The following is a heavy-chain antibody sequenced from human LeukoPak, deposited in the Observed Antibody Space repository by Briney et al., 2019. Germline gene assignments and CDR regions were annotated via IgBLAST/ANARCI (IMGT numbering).Heavy chain of an antibody. CDR1: GFTFNNYW. D-gene: IGHD3-16*01. V-gene: IGHV3-74*03. J-gene: IGHJ4*02. CDR3: AKDMMSARGAFDY. CDR2: IIFAGSST. Sequence: PGGPLRLSCVASGFTFNNYWLHWVRQAPGKGLVWVSGIIFAGSSTTYADSMKRRFTISRDNAKNTLYLQMNSLRPEDTALYFCAKDMMSARGAFDYWGQGTLVTVSS.